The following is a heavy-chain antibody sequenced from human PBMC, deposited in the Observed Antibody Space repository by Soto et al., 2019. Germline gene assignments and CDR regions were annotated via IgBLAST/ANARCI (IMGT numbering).Heavy chain of an antibody. J-gene: IGHJ4*02. V-gene: IGHV3-30*18. CDR2: ILYDGSKK. CDR3: AKDRGALRWSEEHYYFDY. D-gene: IGHD4-17*01. CDR1: GFTFSSYG. Sequence: GGSLRLSCAASGFTFSSYGMHWVRQAPGKGLEWVAVILYDGSKKYYADSMKGRFTISRDNSKNTLYLQMNSLRAEDTAFYYCAKDRGALRWSEEHYYFDYWGQGTLVTVSS.